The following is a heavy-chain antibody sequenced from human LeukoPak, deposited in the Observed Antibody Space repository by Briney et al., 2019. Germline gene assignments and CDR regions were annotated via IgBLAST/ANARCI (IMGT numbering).Heavy chain of an antibody. CDR1: VFTFSSYA. D-gene: IGHD1-26*01. CDR2: ISGSGGST. J-gene: IGHJ3*01. CDR3: AKGTEVGGDDAFYF. V-gene: IGHV3-23*01. Sequence: VGSLRLSCAVSVFTFSSYAMAWVRQAPGKGLEWVSGISGSGGSTYYADSLKGRFIISRDNSNNTVFLQMNSLRAEDTAIYYCAKGTEVGGDDAFYFWAQGTMVTVSS.